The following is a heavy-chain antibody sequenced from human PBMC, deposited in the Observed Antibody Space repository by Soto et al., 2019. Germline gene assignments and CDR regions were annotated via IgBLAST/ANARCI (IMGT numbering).Heavy chain of an antibody. CDR1: GGSFSGYY. CDR2: INHSGST. D-gene: IGHD6-19*01. CDR3: ARSSGWCHYYFDY. J-gene: IGHJ4*02. V-gene: IGHV4-34*01. Sequence: SETLSLTCAVYGGSFSGYYWSWIRQPPGKGLEWIGEINHSGSTNYNPSLKSRVTISVDTSKNQFSLKLSSVTAADTAVYYCARSSGWCHYYFDYWGQGTLVTVSS.